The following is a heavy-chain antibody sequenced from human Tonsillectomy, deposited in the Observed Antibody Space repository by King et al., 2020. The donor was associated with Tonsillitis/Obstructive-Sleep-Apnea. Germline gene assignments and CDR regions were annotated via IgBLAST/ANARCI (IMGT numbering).Heavy chain of an antibody. D-gene: IGHD3-22*01. J-gene: IGHJ4*02. CDR3: ASSGFYDSSAYPLDY. CDR1: GGSFSGYY. V-gene: IGHV4-34*12. Sequence: VQLQQWGAGLLKSSETLSLNCAVYGGSFSGYYYNWIRQPPGKGLEWIGEIINSGSTNYNPSLKSRVTISVDTSKNQFSLRLSSLTAADTAVYYCASSGFYDSSAYPLDYWGQGNLVTVSS. CDR2: IINSGST.